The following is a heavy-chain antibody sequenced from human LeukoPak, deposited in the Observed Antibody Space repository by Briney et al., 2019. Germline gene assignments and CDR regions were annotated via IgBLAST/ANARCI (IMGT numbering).Heavy chain of an antibody. D-gene: IGHD6-19*01. CDR1: GGSFSGYY. V-gene: IGHV4-34*01. J-gene: IGHJ4*02. CDR3: ARGYAGVAGTGRYFDY. CDR2: INHSGST. Sequence: PSETLSLTCAVYGGSFSGYYWSWIRQPPGKGLEWIGEINHSGSTNYNPSLKSRVTISVDTSKNQFSLKLSSVTAADTAVYYCARGYAGVAGTGRYFDYWGQGTQVTVSS.